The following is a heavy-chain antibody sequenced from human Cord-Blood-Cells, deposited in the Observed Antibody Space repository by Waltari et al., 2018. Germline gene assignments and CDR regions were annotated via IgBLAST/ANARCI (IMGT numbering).Heavy chain of an antibody. CDR1: GYTFTGYY. Sequence: QVKLVQSGAEVKKPGASVKVSCQAPGYTFTGYYMHWVRQAPGQGLEWMGWLNPNSGGTNDAQKLQGWVTMTVDTSISTAYMELGRLRSYDTAVYYCARGPFQTGDYFDYWGQGTLVTASS. D-gene: IGHD7-27*01. CDR3: ARGPFQTGDYFDY. V-gene: IGHV1-2*04. J-gene: IGHJ4*02. CDR2: LNPNSGGT.